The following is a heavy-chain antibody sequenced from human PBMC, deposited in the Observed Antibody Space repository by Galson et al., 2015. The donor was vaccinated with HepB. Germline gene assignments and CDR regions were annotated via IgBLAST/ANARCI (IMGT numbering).Heavy chain of an antibody. D-gene: IGHD3-22*01. CDR2: IIPIFGTA. V-gene: IGHV1-69*13. Sequence: SVKVSCKASGGTFSSYAISWVRQAPGQGLEWMGGIIPIFGTANYAQKFQGRVTITADESTSTAYMELSSLRSEDTAVYYCASYYDSSGYFDCWGQGTLVTVSS. CDR3: ASYYDSSGYFDC. CDR1: GGTFSSYA. J-gene: IGHJ4*02.